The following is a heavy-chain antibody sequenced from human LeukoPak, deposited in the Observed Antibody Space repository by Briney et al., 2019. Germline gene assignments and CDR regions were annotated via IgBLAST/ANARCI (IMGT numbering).Heavy chain of an antibody. CDR3: AREGVHCSGRSCLKAY. Sequence: GGSLRLSCAASGFTFSTYWMSWVRQAPGKGLEGVADIKKDGSEKYYMDSVKGRFTISRDNAENSLYLQMNSLRAEDTAVYYCAREGVHCSGRSCLKAYWGQGTQVTVSA. J-gene: IGHJ4*02. V-gene: IGHV3-7*03. D-gene: IGHD2-15*01. CDR1: GFTFSTYW. CDR2: IKKDGSEK.